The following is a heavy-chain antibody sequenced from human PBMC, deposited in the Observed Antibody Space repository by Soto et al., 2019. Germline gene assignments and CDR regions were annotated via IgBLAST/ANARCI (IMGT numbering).Heavy chain of an antibody. Sequence: PSETLSLTCNVSGGSIDRSKYYWDWLRQPPNKGLEWIGTTYYNGNAYYNPSLKSRVSMSVDTSKNQFSLKLVSVTAADTAVYYCARHLTYCSAGSCYSDFPYYGMDVWGQGTTVTVSS. D-gene: IGHD2-15*01. V-gene: IGHV4-39*01. CDR2: TYYNGNA. CDR1: GGSIDRSKYY. CDR3: ARHLTYCSAGSCYSDFPYYGMDV. J-gene: IGHJ6*02.